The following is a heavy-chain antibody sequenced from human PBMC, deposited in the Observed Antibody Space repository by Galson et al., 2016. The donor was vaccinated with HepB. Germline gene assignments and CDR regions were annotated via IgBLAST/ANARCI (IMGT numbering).Heavy chain of an antibody. D-gene: IGHD2-2*01. CDR1: GGSIGSNNYY. CDR3: ARHEPSFCSSAICYPYYFDS. Sequence: SETLSLTCSVSGGSIGSNNYYWGWIRQPPGKGLEWIGSIYYSGRTFYNPSLQSRVTISVDTSKNQFSLSLNSVTAADTAVYYCARHEPSFCSSAICYPYYFDSWGQGTLVTVSS. V-gene: IGHV4-39*01. CDR2: IYYSGRT. J-gene: IGHJ4*02.